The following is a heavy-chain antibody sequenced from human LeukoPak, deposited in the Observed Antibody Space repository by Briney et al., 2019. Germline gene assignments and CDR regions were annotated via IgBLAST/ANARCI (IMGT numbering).Heavy chain of an antibody. Sequence: PGGSLRLSCAASGFTFSNAWMSWVRQAPGKGLEWVGRIKSKTDGGTTDYAAPLKGRFTISRDDSKNTLYLQMNSLKTEDTAVYYCTTLRIVGATIPDYWGQGTLVTVSS. D-gene: IGHD1-26*01. J-gene: IGHJ4*02. CDR1: GFTFSNAW. CDR3: TTLRIVGATIPDY. CDR2: IKSKTDGGTT. V-gene: IGHV3-15*01.